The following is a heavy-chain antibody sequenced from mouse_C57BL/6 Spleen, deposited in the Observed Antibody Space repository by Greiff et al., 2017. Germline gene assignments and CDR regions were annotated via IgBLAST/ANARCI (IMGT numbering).Heavy chain of an antibody. V-gene: IGHV5-17*01. CDR3: GGGGTTGGYYAMDY. D-gene: IGHD2-14*01. J-gene: IGHJ4*01. CDR2: ISSGSSTI. CDR1: GFTFSDYG. Sequence: EVQGVESGGGLVKPGGSLKLSCAASGFTFSDYGMHWVRQAPEKGLEWVAYISSGSSTIYYADTVKGRFTISRAKAKYNLFLQLPRLRSEDKAMYYYGGGGTTGGYYAMDYWGQGTSVTVSA.